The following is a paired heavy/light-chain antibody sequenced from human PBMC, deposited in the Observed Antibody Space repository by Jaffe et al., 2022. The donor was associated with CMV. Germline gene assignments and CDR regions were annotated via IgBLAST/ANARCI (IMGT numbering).Heavy chain of an antibody. J-gene: IGHJ6*03. V-gene: IGHV3-21*01. CDR3: ARYPYYDFWSGYYSGYYYYMDV. Sequence: EVQLVESGGGLVKPGGSLRLSCAASGFTFSSYSMNWVRQAPGKGLEWVSSISSSSSYIYYADSVKGRFTISRDNAKNSLYLQMNSLRAEDTAVYYCARYPYYDFWSGYYSGYYYYMDVWGKGTTVTVSS. CDR1: GFTFSSYS. CDR2: ISSSSSYI. D-gene: IGHD3-3*01.
Light chain of an antibody. J-gene: IGKJ5*01. Sequence: EIVMTQSPATLSVSPGERATLSCRASQSVSSNLAWYQQKPGQAPRLLIYGASTRATGIPARFSGSGSGTEFTLTISSLQSEDFAVYYCQQYNNWPPLTFGQGTRLEIK. CDR2: GAS. CDR3: QQYNNWPPLT. CDR1: QSVSSN. V-gene: IGKV3-15*01.